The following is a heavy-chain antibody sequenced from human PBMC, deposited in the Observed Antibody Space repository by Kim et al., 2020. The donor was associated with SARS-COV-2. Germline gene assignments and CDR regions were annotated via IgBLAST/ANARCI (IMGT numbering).Heavy chain of an antibody. CDR1: GFTFSSYS. CDR2: ISGTSGQM. D-gene: IGHD6-6*01. CDR3: VRDTSVNWGPARHGMDV. V-gene: IGHV3-48*02. J-gene: IGHJ6*02. Sequence: GGSLRLSCIASGFTFSSYSMNWVRQAPGKGLEWISYISGTSGQMHYAGSVEGRFTISRDNAKNSLYLQMNGLRDEDTAVYYCVRDTSVNWGPARHGMDVWGQGTTVTVSS.